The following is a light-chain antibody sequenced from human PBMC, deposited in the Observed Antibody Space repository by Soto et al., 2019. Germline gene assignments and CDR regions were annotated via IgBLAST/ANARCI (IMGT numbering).Light chain of an antibody. CDR3: QQSYSSFGLT. CDR2: AAS. V-gene: IGKV1-39*01. Sequence: DIQMTQSPSSLSASVGDRVTITCRASKSINNYLNWYQQKPGKAPKLLIYAASNLQSGVPSRFGGSGSGTNFTLTSSSLQPEDFATYYCQQSYSSFGLTFGRGTKVEIK. CDR1: KSINNY. J-gene: IGKJ4*01.